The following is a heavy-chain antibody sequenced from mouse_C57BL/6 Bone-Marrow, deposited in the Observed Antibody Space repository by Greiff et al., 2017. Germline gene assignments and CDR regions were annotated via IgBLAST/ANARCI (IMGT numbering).Heavy chain of an antibody. Sequence: DVKLQESGPVLVKPGASVKMSCKASGYTFTDYYMNWVKQSHGKSLEWIGVINPYNGGTSYNQKFKGKATLTVDKSSSTAYMELNSLTSEDSAVYYCAREGYDYDSFYAMDYWGQGTSVTVSS. CDR2: INPYNGGT. V-gene: IGHV1-19*01. J-gene: IGHJ4*01. CDR3: AREGYDYDSFYAMDY. D-gene: IGHD2-4*01. CDR1: GYTFTDYY.